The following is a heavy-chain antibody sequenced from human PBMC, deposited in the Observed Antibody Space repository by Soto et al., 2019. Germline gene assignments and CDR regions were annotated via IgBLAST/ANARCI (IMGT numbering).Heavy chain of an antibody. CDR2: INPSDSST. D-gene: IGHD6-13*01. J-gene: IGHJ2*01. V-gene: IGHV1-46*03. CDR1: GYTFTSNY. Sequence: QVHLVQSGAEVKKPGASVKLSCKASGYTFTSNYLYWVRQAPGQGLEWMGMINPSDSSTTYARNFQGRVTMTRDTSTSTVYMEVTRLRSEDTAVYYCGRGSSNWLWYFDLWGRGTLVTVSS. CDR3: GRGSSNWLWYFDL.